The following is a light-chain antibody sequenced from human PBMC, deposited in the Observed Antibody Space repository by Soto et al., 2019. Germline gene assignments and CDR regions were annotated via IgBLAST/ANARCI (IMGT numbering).Light chain of an antibody. J-gene: IGKJ1*01. V-gene: IGKV1-5*01. CDR1: QSISIW. Sequence: DIQITQSPSTLSASVGDRITITCRASQSISIWLAWYQQTPGKAPKILIYDASRLETGVPSRFSGSGSGTEFTLTISGLQPDDFATYYCQQYNGYSTWTFGQGTRVETK. CDR3: QQYNGYSTWT. CDR2: DAS.